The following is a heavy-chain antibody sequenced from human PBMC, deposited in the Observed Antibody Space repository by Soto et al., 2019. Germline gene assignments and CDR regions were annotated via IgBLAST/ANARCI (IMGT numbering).Heavy chain of an antibody. CDR1: GFTASSYG. Sequence: QVQLVESGGGLVQPGRSLRLACAVSGFTASSYGMHWVRQAPGKGLEWVAVISYGGRNKYYGDSVKGRFTISRDSSKNTVDLQRNSLRAEDTAVYYCAKGRAFSETWPHDAFDIWGQGTMVTVSS. V-gene: IGHV3-30*18. J-gene: IGHJ3*02. CDR2: ISYGGRNK. D-gene: IGHD3-10*01. CDR3: AKGRAFSETWPHDAFDI.